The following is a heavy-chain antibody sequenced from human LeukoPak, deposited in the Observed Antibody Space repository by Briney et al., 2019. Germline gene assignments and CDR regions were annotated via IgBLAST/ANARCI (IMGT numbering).Heavy chain of an antibody. Sequence: GGSLRLSCAACGFIFSSYAMHWDRQAPGKGLEWVAVISYDGSNKYYADSVKGRFTISRDNSKNTLYLQMNSLRAEDTAVYYCAIACGGDCYSDYWGQGTLVTVSS. J-gene: IGHJ4*02. D-gene: IGHD2-21*02. V-gene: IGHV3-30*04. CDR3: AIACGGDCYSDY. CDR1: GFIFSSYA. CDR2: ISYDGSNK.